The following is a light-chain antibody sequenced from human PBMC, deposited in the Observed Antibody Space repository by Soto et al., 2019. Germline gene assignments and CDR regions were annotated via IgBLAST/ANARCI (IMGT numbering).Light chain of an antibody. V-gene: IGKV3-11*01. J-gene: IGKJ5*01. Sequence: EIVLTQSPATLSSFRGDRVTLSCRASQYINTRLAWYQHGPGQAPRLLIYQTSIRAAGIPARFSGSGSGTDFTLTISSLEPEDFAVYYCQQRSNWPPITFGQGTRLEIK. CDR1: QYINTR. CDR3: QQRSNWPPIT. CDR2: QTS.